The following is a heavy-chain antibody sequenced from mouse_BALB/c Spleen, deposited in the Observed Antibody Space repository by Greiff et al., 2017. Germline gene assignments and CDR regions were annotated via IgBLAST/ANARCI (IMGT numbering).Heavy chain of an antibody. CDR1: GYSFTSYW. D-gene: IGHD2-4*01. CDR3: TDYDYDGRSFAY. J-gene: IGHJ3*01. CDR2: IYPGNSDT. V-gene: IGHV1-5*01. Sequence: EVQLQQSGTVLARPGASVKMSCKASGYSFTSYWMHWVKQRPGQGLEWIGAIYPGNSDTSYNQKFKGKAKLTAVTSASTAYMELSSLTNEDSAVYYCTDYDYDGRSFAYWGQGTLVTVSA.